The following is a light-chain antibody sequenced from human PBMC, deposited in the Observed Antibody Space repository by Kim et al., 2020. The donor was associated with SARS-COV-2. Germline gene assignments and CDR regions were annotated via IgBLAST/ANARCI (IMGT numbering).Light chain of an antibody. J-gene: IGLJ2*01. CDR2: RNN. CDR3: AAWDDSLSGPV. Sequence: GQGVTISCSGSISNIGSNYVYWYQQLPGTAPKLLIYRNNQRPSGVPDRFSGSKSGTSASLAISGLRSEDEADYYCAAWDDSLSGPVFGGGTQLTVL. CDR1: ISNIGSNY. V-gene: IGLV1-47*01.